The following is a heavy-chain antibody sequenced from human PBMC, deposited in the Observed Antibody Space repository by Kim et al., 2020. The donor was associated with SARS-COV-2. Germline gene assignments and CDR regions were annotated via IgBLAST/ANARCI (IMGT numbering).Heavy chain of an antibody. D-gene: IGHD2-15*01. CDR3: AREQIYCSGGRCYDYGMDV. Sequence: GGSLRLSCAASGFTLSSYEMNWVRQAPGKGLEWVSYISNSGSTIYYADSVKGRFTISRDNAKNSLYLQMNSLRAEDTALYYCAREQIYCSGGRCYDYGMDVWGQGTTVTVSS. CDR2: ISNSGSTI. J-gene: IGHJ6*02. V-gene: IGHV3-48*03. CDR1: GFTLSSYE.